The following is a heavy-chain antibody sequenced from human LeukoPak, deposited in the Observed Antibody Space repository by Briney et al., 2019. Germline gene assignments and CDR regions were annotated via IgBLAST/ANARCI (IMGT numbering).Heavy chain of an antibody. CDR2: IYYSGST. Sequence: SETLSLTCTVSSGSVRSGSYYWSWIRQPPGKGLEWIGYIYYSGSTNYNPSLKSRVTISVDTSKNQFSLKLSSVTAADTAVYYCARGDYGSGSSLDYWGQGTLVTVSS. J-gene: IGHJ4*02. CDR1: SGSVRSGSYY. V-gene: IGHV4-61*01. CDR3: ARGDYGSGSSLDY. D-gene: IGHD3-10*01.